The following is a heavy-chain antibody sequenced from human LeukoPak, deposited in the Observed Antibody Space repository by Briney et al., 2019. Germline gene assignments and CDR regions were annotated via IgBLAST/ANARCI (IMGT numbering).Heavy chain of an antibody. CDR1: GYTFIGYY. D-gene: IGHD3-10*01. V-gene: IGHV1-2*02. Sequence: ASVKVSCKAYGYTFIGYYMHWVRQAPGQGLEWMGWINPNSGGTNYAQKFQGRVTMTRDTSISTAYMELSRLRSDDTAVYYCARDEVLLWFGDLDYWGQGTLVTVSS. CDR2: INPNSGGT. CDR3: ARDEVLLWFGDLDY. J-gene: IGHJ4*02.